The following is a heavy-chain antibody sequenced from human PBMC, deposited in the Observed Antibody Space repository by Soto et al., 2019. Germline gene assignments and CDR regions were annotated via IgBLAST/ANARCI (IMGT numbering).Heavy chain of an antibody. CDR3: AKCGIIRRMYYYYMDV. CDR1: GFTFSSYA. CDR2: ISGSGGST. Sequence: GGSLRLSCAASGFTFSSYAMSWVRQAPGEGLEWVSAISGSGGSTYYADSVKGRFTISRDNSKNTLYLQMNSLRAEDTAVYYCAKCGIIRRMYYYYMDVWGKGTTVTVSS. J-gene: IGHJ6*03. V-gene: IGHV3-23*01. D-gene: IGHD3-3*01.